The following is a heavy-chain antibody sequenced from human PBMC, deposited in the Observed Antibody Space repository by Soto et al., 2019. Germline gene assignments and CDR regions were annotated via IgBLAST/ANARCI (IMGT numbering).Heavy chain of an antibody. Sequence: QVQLQESGPGLVKPSQTLSLTCTVSGGSISSGDYYWSWIRQPPGKGLEWIGYIYYSGSTYYNPSPXXRXTXXVDTSTNQVSLKLNSVTAAATAVYYCARTAYAFDIWGQGTMVTVSS. CDR1: GGSISSGDYY. CDR3: ARTAYAFDI. V-gene: IGHV4-30-4*01. D-gene: IGHD2-21*02. CDR2: IYYSGST. J-gene: IGHJ3*02.